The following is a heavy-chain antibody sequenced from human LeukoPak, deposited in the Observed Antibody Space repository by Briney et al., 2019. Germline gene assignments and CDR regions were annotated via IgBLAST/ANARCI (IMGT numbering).Heavy chain of an antibody. CDR2: IHHTRGT. CDR3: ARERGEEYSSGWYKTNFFDT. J-gene: IGHJ4*02. Sequence: SETLSLTCSVSGDSITSTNWWSWVRQPPGKGLEWIGEIHHTRGTNYNPSLKSRVTMAMDKSKNQVSLKLSSVTAADTAVYYCARERGEEYSSGWYKTNFFDTWGQGTRVTVSS. D-gene: IGHD6-19*01. CDR1: GDSITSTNW. V-gene: IGHV4-4*02.